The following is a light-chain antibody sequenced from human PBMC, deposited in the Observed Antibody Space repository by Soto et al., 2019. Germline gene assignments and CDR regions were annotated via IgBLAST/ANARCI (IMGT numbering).Light chain of an antibody. J-gene: IGLJ3*02. V-gene: IGLV4-60*02. Sequence: QPVLTQSSSASASLGSSVKLTCTLSSGHSSYIIAWHQQQPGKAPRYLMKLEGSGNYNKGSGVPDRFSGSSSGADRYLTIYKLQFEDEADYYCETWDSNNWVFGGGTKLTVL. CDR2: LEGSGNY. CDR1: SGHSSYI. CDR3: ETWDSNNWV.